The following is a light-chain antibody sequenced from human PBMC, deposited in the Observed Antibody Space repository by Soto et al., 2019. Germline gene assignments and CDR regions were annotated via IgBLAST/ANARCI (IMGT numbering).Light chain of an antibody. Sequence: QSALTQPASVSGSPGQSITISCTGTSSDVGTYTYVSWYQQHPGKAPKLMIYEVSNRPSGVSNRFSGSKSGNTASLTISGLQAEDEADYYCRSYTGSSSLYVYGTGTKVTVL. CDR2: EVS. CDR1: SSDVGTYTY. J-gene: IGLJ1*01. V-gene: IGLV2-14*01. CDR3: RSYTGSSSLYV.